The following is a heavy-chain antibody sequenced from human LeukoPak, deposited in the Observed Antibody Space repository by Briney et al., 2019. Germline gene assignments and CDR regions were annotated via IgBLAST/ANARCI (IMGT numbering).Heavy chain of an antibody. J-gene: IGHJ4*02. CDR2: ISHSGST. Sequence: NPSETLSLTCAVYGGSFSGYYWSWIRQPPGKGLEWIGEISHSGSTNYNPSLKSRVTISVDTSKNQFSLKLSSVTAADTAVYYCAFGYYDYVWGSYRPVYFDYWGQGTLVTVSS. CDR1: GGSFSGYY. CDR3: AFGYYDYVWGSYRPVYFDY. V-gene: IGHV4-34*01. D-gene: IGHD3-16*02.